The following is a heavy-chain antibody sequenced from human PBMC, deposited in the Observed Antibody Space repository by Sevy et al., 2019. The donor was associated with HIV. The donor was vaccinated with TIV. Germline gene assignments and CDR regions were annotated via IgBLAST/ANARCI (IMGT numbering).Heavy chain of an antibody. CDR2: IYTSGST. D-gene: IGHD2-2*01. V-gene: IGHV4-4*07. CDR1: GGSISSYY. J-gene: IGHJ6*02. CDR3: ARGGVPAALYYYYGMDV. Sequence: SETLSLTCTVSGGSISSYYWSWIRQPAGKGLEWIGRIYTSGSTNYNPSPKSRVTMSVDTSKNQFSLKLSSVTAADTAVYYCARGGVPAALYYYYGMDVWGQGTTVTVSS.